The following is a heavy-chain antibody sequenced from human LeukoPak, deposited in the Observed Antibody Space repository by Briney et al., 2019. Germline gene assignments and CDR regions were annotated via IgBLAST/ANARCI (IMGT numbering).Heavy chain of an antibody. Sequence: GGSLRLSCAASGFTFGSYEMNWVRQAAGKGLEWVSYISSSGSTIYYADSVKGRFTISRDNAKNSLYLQMNSLRAEDTAVYYCAELGITMIGGVWGKGTTVTISS. CDR2: ISSSGSTI. J-gene: IGHJ6*04. V-gene: IGHV3-48*03. CDR1: GFTFGSYE. CDR3: AELGITMIGGV. D-gene: IGHD3-10*02.